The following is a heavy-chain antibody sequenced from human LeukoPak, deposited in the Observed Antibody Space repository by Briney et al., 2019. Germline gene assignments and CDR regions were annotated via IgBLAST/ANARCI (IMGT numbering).Heavy chain of an antibody. D-gene: IGHD1-26*01. V-gene: IGHV3-23*01. Sequence: PGRSLRLSCAASGFTFSNYAMSWVRQAPGKGLEWVSGISGSGGSTYYADSVKGRFTISRDNSKNTLYLQMNSLRGEDTAVYYCAKASGSYYYGMDVWGLGTTVTVSS. CDR2: ISGSGGST. CDR3: AKASGSYYYGMDV. CDR1: GFTFSNYA. J-gene: IGHJ6*02.